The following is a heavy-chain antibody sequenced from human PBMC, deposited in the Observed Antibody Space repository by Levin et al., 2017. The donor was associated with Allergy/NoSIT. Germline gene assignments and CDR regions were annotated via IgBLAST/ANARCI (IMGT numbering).Heavy chain of an antibody. D-gene: IGHD3-22*01. CDR1: GGTFSSYA. V-gene: IGHV1-69*13. CDR3: ARATTQDSSGYYYVAGPIHWFDP. J-gene: IGHJ5*02. CDR2: IIPIFGTA. Sequence: SVKVSCKASGGTFSSYAISWVRQAPGQGLEWMGGIIPIFGTANYAQKFQGRVTITADESTSTAYMELSSLRSEDTAVYYCARATTQDSSGYYYVAGPIHWFDPWGQGTLVTVSS.